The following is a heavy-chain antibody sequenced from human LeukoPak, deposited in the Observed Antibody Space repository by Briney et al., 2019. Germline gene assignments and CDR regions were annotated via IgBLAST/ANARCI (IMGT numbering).Heavy chain of an antibody. CDR1: GGSISHYY. V-gene: IGHV4-59*08. J-gene: IGHJ3*02. D-gene: IGHD3-22*01. Sequence: PSETLSLTCTVSGGSISHYYWSWIRQPPGRGLEWIGYMYHSGRTNYNPSLKSRVTLSVDTSKNQFSLKLSSVTAADTAVYYCASTYYYDPSSYPAHDVFDIWGQGTMVTVSS. CDR2: MYHSGRT. CDR3: ASTYYYDPSSYPAHDVFDI.